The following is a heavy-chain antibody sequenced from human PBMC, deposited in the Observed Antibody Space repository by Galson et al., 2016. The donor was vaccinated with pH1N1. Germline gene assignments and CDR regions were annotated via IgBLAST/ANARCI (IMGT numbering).Heavy chain of an antibody. D-gene: IGHD6-13*01. J-gene: IGHJ4*02. CDR1: GGTLSSYA. Sequence: SVKVSCKASGGTLSSYAISWVRQAPGQGLEWMGNILPILGIPDYAQKFQDRVKITADKSTNTAYLELSSLRSDDTAVYYCARDPWGSSSWYDYWGQGTLVTVSS. CDR3: ARDPWGSSSWYDY. V-gene: IGHV1-69*04. CDR2: ILPILGIP.